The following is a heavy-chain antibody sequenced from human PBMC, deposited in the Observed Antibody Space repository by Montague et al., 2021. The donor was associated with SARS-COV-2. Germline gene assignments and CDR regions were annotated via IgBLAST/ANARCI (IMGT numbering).Heavy chain of an antibody. CDR3: ARSQWHNWYFDL. J-gene: IGHJ2*01. CDR1: GGSINHY. CDR2: IYYDGSS. Sequence: SETLSLTCTVSGGSINHYWSWIRQPPGKGLEWIGYIYYDGSSNYXLSLRSRVTISMQTSRNQVSLRLSSVTAADTALYYCARSQWHNWYFDLWGRGTLATVSS. V-gene: IGHV4-59*11. D-gene: IGHD2-8*01.